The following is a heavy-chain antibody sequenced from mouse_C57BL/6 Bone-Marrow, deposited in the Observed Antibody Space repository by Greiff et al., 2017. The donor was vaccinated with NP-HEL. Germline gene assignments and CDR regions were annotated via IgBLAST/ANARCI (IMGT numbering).Heavy chain of an antibody. CDR3: VRHGPLGVHFDV. Sequence: EVKLVESGGGLVQPKGSLKLSCAASGFSFNTYAMNWVRQAPGKGLEWVARIRSKSNNYATYYADSVKDRFTISRDDSESMLYLQMNNLKTEDTAMYYCVRHGPLGVHFDVWGTGTTVTVSS. V-gene: IGHV10-1*01. D-gene: IGHD2-10*02. J-gene: IGHJ1*03. CDR2: IRSKSNNYAT. CDR1: GFSFNTYA.